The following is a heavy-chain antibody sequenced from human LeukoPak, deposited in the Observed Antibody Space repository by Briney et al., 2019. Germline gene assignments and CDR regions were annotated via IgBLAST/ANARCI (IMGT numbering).Heavy chain of an antibody. J-gene: IGHJ4*02. CDR3: ASEDYGSGEGTFDY. Sequence: SVKVSCKASGGTFSSYAISWVRQAPGQGLEWMGGIIPIFGTANYAQKFQGRVTITTDESTSTAYMELSSLKSEDTAVYYCASEDYGSGEGTFDYWGQGTLVTVSS. CDR2: IIPIFGTA. V-gene: IGHV1-69*05. D-gene: IGHD3-10*01. CDR1: GGTFSSYA.